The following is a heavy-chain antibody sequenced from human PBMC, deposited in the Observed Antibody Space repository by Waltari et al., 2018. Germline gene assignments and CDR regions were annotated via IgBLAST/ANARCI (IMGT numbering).Heavy chain of an antibody. V-gene: IGHV1-69*02. Sequence: QVQLVQSGAEVKKPGSSVKVSCKASGGTFSSYTISWVRKAPGQGLDWMGRIIPLLTIPTYAQKFQGRVTITADKSTSTAYMELSSLRSEDTAVYYCARADDSSGYYQGDDAFDIWGQGTMVTVSS. CDR1: GGTFSSYT. J-gene: IGHJ3*02. D-gene: IGHD3-22*01. CDR2: IIPLLTIP. CDR3: ARADDSSGYYQGDDAFDI.